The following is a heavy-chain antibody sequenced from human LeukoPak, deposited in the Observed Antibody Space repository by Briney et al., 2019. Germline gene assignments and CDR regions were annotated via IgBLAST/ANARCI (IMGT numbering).Heavy chain of an antibody. CDR3: SGGRDIAVAGPGGYFDY. CDR2: ISPGGDEV. CDR1: GFIFSDYH. V-gene: IGHV3-11*01. J-gene: IGHJ4*02. D-gene: IGHD6-19*01. Sequence: GGSLRLSCAASGFIFSDYHMSWIRQAPGKGLEWVSYISPGGDEVYFADSVKGRFTISRDNAKNSLFLQMSSLTAEDTAVYYCSGGRDIAVAGPGGYFDYWGQGFLVTVSS.